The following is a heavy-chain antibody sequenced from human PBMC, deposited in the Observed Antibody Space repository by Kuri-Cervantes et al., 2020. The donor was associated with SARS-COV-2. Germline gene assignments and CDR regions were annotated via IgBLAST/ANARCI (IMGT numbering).Heavy chain of an antibody. Sequence: GSLRLSCTVSGHSVRSSYYWGWVRQPTGKGLEWIGSIYHTGHTYYNPSLKSRVTISVDKSKNQLSLKLSSVTAADTAVYYCARASTTVFGVLIALFSSNAFDIWGQGTMVTVSS. CDR1: GHSVRSSYY. CDR3: ARASTTVFGVLIALFSSNAFDI. D-gene: IGHD3-3*01. J-gene: IGHJ3*02. V-gene: IGHV4-38-2*02. CDR2: IYHTGHT.